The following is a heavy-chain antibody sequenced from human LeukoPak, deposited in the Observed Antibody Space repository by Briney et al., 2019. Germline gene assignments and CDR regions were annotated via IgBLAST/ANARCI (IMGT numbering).Heavy chain of an antibody. CDR3: ARSYGKDYDILTGYHYVMDV. Sequence: GGSLRLSCVASGFTVSTNYMTWVRQAPGKGLEWVSVIYTGGSTYYADSVTGRFTTSRDSSKNTLYLQMNSLRAEDTAVYHCARSYGKDYDILTGYHYVMDVWGPGTTVTVSS. CDR2: IYTGGST. D-gene: IGHD3-9*01. J-gene: IGHJ6*02. V-gene: IGHV3-53*01. CDR1: GFTVSTNY.